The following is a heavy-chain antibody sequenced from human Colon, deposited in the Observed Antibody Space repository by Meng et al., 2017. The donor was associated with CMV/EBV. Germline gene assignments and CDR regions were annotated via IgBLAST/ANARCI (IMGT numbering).Heavy chain of an antibody. J-gene: IGHJ4*02. D-gene: IGHD3-10*01. Sequence: EVQLVGSGGGLVKPGGSLRLSCAASGFTFSSYSMNWVRQSPGKGLEWVSSISTTDSYVYYADSVKGRFTISRDNAKNSLYLQMDSLRAEDTAVYYCARGPGTYGYFDFWGQGPLVTVSS. V-gene: IGHV3-21*01. CDR1: GFTFSSYS. CDR2: ISTTDSYV. CDR3: ARGPGTYGYFDF.